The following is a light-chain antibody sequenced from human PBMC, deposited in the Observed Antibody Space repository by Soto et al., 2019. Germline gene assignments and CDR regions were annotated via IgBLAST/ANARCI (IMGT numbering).Light chain of an antibody. CDR2: AAS. J-gene: IGKJ1*01. CDR1: QGISNY. CDR3: QKYDSAPWT. Sequence: DIQMTQSPSSLSASVRARVTITCRASQGISNYLAWYQQKPGKVPKLLIYAASTLQSGVPSRFSGSGSGTDFTLTIRSLQPEDVATYYCQKYDSAPWTFGQGTKVEIK. V-gene: IGKV1-27*01.